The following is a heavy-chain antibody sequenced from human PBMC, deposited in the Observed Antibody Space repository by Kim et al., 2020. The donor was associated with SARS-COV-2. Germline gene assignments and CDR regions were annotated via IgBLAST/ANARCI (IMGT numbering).Heavy chain of an antibody. CDR1: GASIGSHGYF. CDR2: LSYSGRT. V-gene: IGHV4-39*01. J-gene: IGHJ4*01. Sequence: SETLSLTCTVSGASIGSHGYFWAWIRQPPWRGLEWIASLSYSGRTYYTPSLERRVTTSLDTSKTQFSLRLTSVTAADTAVYHCARLYAFPGICTAYYFD. CDR3: ARLYAFPGICTAYYFD. D-gene: IGHD2-8*02.